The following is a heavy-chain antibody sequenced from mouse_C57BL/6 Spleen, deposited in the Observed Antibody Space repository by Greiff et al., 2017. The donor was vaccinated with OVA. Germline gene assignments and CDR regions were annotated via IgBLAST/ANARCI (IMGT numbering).Heavy chain of an antibody. V-gene: IGHV1-55*01. CDR2: IYPGSGST. Sequence: QVQLQQPGAELVKPGASVKMSCKASGYTFTSYWITWVKQRPGQGLEWIGDIYPGSGSTNYNEKFKSKATLTVDTSSSTAYMQLSSLTSEDSAVYYCARKVGRGDYFDDWGQGTTLTVSS. D-gene: IGHD4-1*01. CDR1: GYTFTSYW. CDR3: ARKVGRGDYFDD. J-gene: IGHJ2*01.